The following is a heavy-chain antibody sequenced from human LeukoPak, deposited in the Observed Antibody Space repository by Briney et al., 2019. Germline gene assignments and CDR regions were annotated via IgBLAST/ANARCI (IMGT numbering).Heavy chain of an antibody. V-gene: IGHV1-69*13. D-gene: IGHD2/OR15-2a*01. Sequence: ASVKVSCKASGGTFSSYAISWVRQAPGQGLEWMRGIIPIFGTANYAQEFQGRVTITAEESTSTIYMELRSLRSEDTTIYYCARDIGGGNNYYMDVWGKGTTVTISS. CDR1: GGTFSSYA. CDR2: IIPIFGTA. CDR3: ARDIGGGNNYYMDV. J-gene: IGHJ6*03.